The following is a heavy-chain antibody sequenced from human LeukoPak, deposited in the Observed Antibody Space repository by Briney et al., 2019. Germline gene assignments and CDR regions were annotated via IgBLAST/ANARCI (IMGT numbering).Heavy chain of an antibody. CDR3: ARPPYDFWSGPNRGNWFDP. Sequence: ASVKVSCKASGYTFTGYYMHWVRQAPGQGLEWMGWINPNSGGTNYAQKFQGRVTMTRDTSISTAYMELSRLRSDDTAVYYCARPPYDFWSGPNRGNWFDPWGQGTLVTVSS. CDR1: GYTFTGYY. CDR2: INPNSGGT. D-gene: IGHD3-3*01. J-gene: IGHJ5*02. V-gene: IGHV1-2*02.